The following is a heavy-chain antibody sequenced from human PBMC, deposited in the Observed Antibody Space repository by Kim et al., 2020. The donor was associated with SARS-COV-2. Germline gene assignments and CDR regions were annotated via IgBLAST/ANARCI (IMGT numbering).Heavy chain of an antibody. CDR3: ASLEGDYYYYMDV. V-gene: IGHV1-69*04. CDR1: GGTFSSYA. CDR2: IIPILGIA. Sequence: SVKVSCKASGGTFSSYAISWVRQAPGQGLEWMGRIIPILGIANYAQKFQGRVTITADKSTSTAYMELSSLRSEDTAVYYCASLEGDYYYYMDVWGKGTTVTVSS. J-gene: IGHJ6*03.